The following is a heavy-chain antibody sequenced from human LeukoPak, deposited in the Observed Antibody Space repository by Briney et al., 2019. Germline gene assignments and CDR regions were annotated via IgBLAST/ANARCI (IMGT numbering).Heavy chain of an antibody. CDR3: ARRSYYDSSFDY. D-gene: IGHD3-22*01. CDR2: IYYSGST. Sequence: SETLSLTCTVSGGSISSSSYSWDWIRQPPGKGLAWIGSIYYSGSTYYNPSLKSRVTTSVDTSKNQFSLKLSSVTAADTAVYYCARRSYYDSSFDYWGQGTLVTVSS. J-gene: IGHJ4*02. V-gene: IGHV4-39*01. CDR1: GGSISSSSYS.